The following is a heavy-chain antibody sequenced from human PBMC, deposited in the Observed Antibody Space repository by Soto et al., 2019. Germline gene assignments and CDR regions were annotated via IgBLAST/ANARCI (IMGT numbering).Heavy chain of an antibody. D-gene: IGHD1-26*01. J-gene: IGHJ6*02. V-gene: IGHV4-34*01. Sequence: QVQLQPWGAGLLKPSETLSLTCAVYGGSFSVYYWSWIRQPSVKGLEWIGEINHSGSTNYNPSLKSRVTISVDTSKNQCSLKLSSVTAADTAVYYCARGAGATRNFGMDVWGQGTTVTVSS. CDR3: ARGAGATRNFGMDV. CDR1: GGSFSVYY. CDR2: INHSGST.